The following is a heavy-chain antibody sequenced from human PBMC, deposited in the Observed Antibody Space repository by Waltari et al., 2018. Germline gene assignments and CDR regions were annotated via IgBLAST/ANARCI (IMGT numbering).Heavy chain of an antibody. J-gene: IGHJ3*02. Sequence: QVQLQESGPGLVKPSQTLSLTCTVSGGSISSGSYYWSWIRQPAGKGLEWIGYIYTSGSTNYNPSLKSRGTISVDTSKNQFSLKLSSVTAADTAVYYCARGVVVAATYAFDIWGQGTMVTVSS. V-gene: IGHV4-61*09. CDR3: ARGVVVAATYAFDI. D-gene: IGHD2-15*01. CDR1: GGSISSGSYY. CDR2: IYTSGST.